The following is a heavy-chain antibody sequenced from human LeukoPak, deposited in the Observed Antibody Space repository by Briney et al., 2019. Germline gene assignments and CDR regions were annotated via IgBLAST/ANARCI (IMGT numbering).Heavy chain of an antibody. Sequence: PGGSLRLSCIASGFVFSRDNMNWVRRAPGKGLEWVAHISEAIYYADSVQGRFTISRDNAKNSLYLQMSNLRAEDTAMYYCVREVGRPKTSYFDSWGRGTPVTVSS. CDR2: ISEAI. J-gene: IGHJ4*02. V-gene: IGHV3-48*04. CDR3: VREVGRPKTSYFDS. CDR1: GFVFSRDN.